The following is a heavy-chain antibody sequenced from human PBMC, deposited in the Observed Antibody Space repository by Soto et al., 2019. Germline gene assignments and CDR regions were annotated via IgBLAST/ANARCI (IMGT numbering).Heavy chain of an antibody. D-gene: IGHD2-15*01. J-gene: IGHJ5*02. CDR2: INTGNGNT. V-gene: IGHV1-3*04. CDR3: ARDRATGFGSVVRRNWLDP. Sequence: QIQLVQSGAEVKKPGASVRVSCMTSGYIFTTSAMHWVRLAPGQRLEWLGWINTGNGNTQYSQNFQGRVNITRDTSAKKAYMELSSLRSEDTAVYYCARDRATGFGSVVRRNWLDPWGQGTLVTVSS. CDR1: GYIFTTSA.